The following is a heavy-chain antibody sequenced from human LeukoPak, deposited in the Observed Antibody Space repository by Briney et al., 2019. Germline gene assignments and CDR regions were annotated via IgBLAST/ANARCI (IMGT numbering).Heavy chain of an antibody. J-gene: IGHJ5*02. CDR3: ATPGRIPEAANWFDP. CDR2: IKSRTDGGTT. CDR1: VFTFPNAW. Sequence: GGSLRLSCAASVFTFPNAWMSWLRQAPGKGLEWVGHIKSRTDGGTTDYAAPVKGRFTISRDDSENTLYLQMNSLKTEDTAVYYCATPGRIPEAANWFDPWGQGTLVTVSS. D-gene: IGHD6-13*01. V-gene: IGHV3-15*01.